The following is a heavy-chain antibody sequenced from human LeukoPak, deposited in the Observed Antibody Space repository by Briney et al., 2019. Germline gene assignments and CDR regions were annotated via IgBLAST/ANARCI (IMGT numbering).Heavy chain of an antibody. Sequence: GGSLRLSCAASGFTFSSYEMNWVRQAPGKGLEWVSYISSSSSTIYYADSVKGRFTISRDNAKNSLYLQMNSLRAEDTAVYYCATPTDLYYYDSSGYPIPNDAFDIWGQGTMVTVSS. CDR3: ATPTDLYYYDSSGYPIPNDAFDI. CDR1: GFTFSSYE. D-gene: IGHD3-22*01. J-gene: IGHJ3*02. CDR2: ISSSSSTI. V-gene: IGHV3-48*01.